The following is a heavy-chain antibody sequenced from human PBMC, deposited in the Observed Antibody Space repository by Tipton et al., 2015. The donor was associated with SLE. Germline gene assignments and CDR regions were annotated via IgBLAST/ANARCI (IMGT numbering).Heavy chain of an antibody. Sequence: SLRLSCAASGFTFDDYAMHWVRQAPGKGLEWVSGISWNSGSIGYADSVKGLFTISRDNAKNSLYLQMNSLRAEDTALYYCAKDQRITMIVGAFDIWGQGTMVTVSS. CDR1: GFTFDDYA. V-gene: IGHV3-9*01. CDR3: AKDQRITMIVGAFDI. J-gene: IGHJ3*02. CDR2: ISWNSGSI. D-gene: IGHD3-22*01.